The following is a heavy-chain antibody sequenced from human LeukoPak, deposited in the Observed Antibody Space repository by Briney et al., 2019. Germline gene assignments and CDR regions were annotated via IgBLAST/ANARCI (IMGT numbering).Heavy chain of an antibody. J-gene: IGHJ4*02. Sequence: PGGSLRLSCAASGFAFSSQDMGWVRQAPGKGLEWVSAISDSGDRTYYGDSVTGQLNTYRDNSKNSLYPQINSLTPDDTAVYYCAKDARRSSGWYFFDHWGQGTLVTVSS. CDR1: GFAFSSQD. CDR2: ISDSGDRT. CDR3: AKDARRSSGWYFFDH. D-gene: IGHD6-19*01. V-gene: IGHV3-23*01.